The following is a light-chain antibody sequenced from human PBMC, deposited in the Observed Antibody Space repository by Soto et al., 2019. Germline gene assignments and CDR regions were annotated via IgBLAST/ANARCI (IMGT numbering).Light chain of an antibody. Sequence: QAVVTQPPSVSGAPGQRVTISCTGSSSNIGAGYDVYWYQQLPGTAPKLLIYGNSNRPSGVPDRFSGSKSGTSASLAITGLQAEDEADYYCQSYDSSLSGSEVFGTGTKVTVL. CDR3: QSYDSSLSGSEV. CDR1: SSNIGAGYD. V-gene: IGLV1-40*01. J-gene: IGLJ1*01. CDR2: GNS.